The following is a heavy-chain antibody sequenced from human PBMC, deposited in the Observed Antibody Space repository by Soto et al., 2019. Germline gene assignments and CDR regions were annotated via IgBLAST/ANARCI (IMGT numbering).Heavy chain of an antibody. V-gene: IGHV5-51*01. CDR2: IYPGDSDT. J-gene: IGHJ6*02. Sequence: GESLKISCKGSGYSFTSYWIGWVRQMPGKGLEWMGIIYPGDSDTRYSPSFQGQVTISADKSISTAYLQWSSLKASDAAMYYCARRGGQYYDFWSGYYGYYYGMDVWGQGTTVTVSS. CDR3: ARRGGQYYDFWSGYYGYYYGMDV. D-gene: IGHD3-3*01. CDR1: GYSFTSYW.